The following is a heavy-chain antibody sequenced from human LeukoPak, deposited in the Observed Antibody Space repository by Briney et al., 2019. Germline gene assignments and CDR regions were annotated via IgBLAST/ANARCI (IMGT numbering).Heavy chain of an antibody. Sequence: GGSLRLSCVASGFTFSSYGMHWVRQAPGKGVEWVAVVSNDASNKYYADSVKGRFTISRDNSKDTLYLQMNSLRAEDTAVYYCATESSSWRFDYWGQGTLVTVSS. CDR1: GFTFSSYG. V-gene: IGHV3-30*03. CDR2: VSNDASNK. J-gene: IGHJ4*02. CDR3: ATESSSWRFDY. D-gene: IGHD6-13*01.